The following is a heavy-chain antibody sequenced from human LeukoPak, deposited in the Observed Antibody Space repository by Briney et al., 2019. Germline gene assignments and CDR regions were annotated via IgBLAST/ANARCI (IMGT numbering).Heavy chain of an antibody. V-gene: IGHV3-23*01. CDR3: EAGFWFDP. D-gene: IGHD6-13*01. CDR2: ISGSGGST. CDR1: GFSFGGYA. Sequence: GGSLRLSCAASGFSFGGYAMSWVRQAPGKGLEWVSAISGSGGSTYYADSVKGRFTISRDNSKNTLYLQMNSLRAEDTAVYYCEAGFWFDPWGQGTLVTVSS. J-gene: IGHJ5*02.